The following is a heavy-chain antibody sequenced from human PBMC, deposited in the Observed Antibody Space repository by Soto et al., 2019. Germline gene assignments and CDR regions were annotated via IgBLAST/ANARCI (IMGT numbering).Heavy chain of an antibody. CDR3: AGDGRGFGEWDYGMDV. CDR2: ISGYNGNT. J-gene: IGHJ6*02. D-gene: IGHD3-10*01. CDR1: GYTFSSYG. Sequence: QVQLVQSGAEVKKPGASVKVSCKASGYTFSSYGISWVRQAPGQGLEWMGWISGYNGNTNYAQKLQGRVTMTTDTSTSTAYMELRSLRSDDTAVYYCAGDGRGFGEWDYGMDVWGQGTTVTVSS. V-gene: IGHV1-18*01.